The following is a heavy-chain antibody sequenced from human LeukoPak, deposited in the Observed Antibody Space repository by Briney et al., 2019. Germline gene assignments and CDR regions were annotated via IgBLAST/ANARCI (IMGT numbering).Heavy chain of an antibody. Sequence: GGSLRLSCVASGFTFSSYAMSWVRQAPGKGLEWVSVISGSGGSTYYADSVEGRFTISRDNSKNTLYLQMNSLRAEDTAVYYCAKASAMIVVVSKYFDYWGQGTLVTVSS. CDR3: AKASAMIVVVSKYFDY. CDR2: ISGSGGST. J-gene: IGHJ4*02. CDR1: GFTFSSYA. V-gene: IGHV3-23*01. D-gene: IGHD3-22*01.